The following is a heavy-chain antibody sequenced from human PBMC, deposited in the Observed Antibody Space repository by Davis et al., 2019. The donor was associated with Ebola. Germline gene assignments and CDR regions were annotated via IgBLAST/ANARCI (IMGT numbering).Heavy chain of an antibody. J-gene: IGHJ4*02. CDR1: GFTFSNYD. CDR3: AGARGAGPGGHFDI. CDR2: ISASEGHT. V-gene: IGHV3-23*01. D-gene: IGHD3-10*01. Sequence: PGGSLRLSCAASGFTFSNYDMSWVRHVPGKGLEWVSTISASEGHTHYSDSVRGRFTISRDNARSSLFLQMNSLRADDTAVYYCAGARGAGPGGHFDIWGQGTQVTVSS.